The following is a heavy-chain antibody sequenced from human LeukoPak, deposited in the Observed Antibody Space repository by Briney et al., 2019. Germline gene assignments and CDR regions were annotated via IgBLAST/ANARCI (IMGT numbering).Heavy chain of an antibody. CDR3: AREGGYSGSAAFDI. D-gene: IGHD1-26*01. CDR1: GGSVSGFI. V-gene: IGHV4-59*02. Sequence: KSSETLSLTCTVSGGSVSGFIWSWIRQPPGKGLEWIGYIYYSGSTYYNPSLKSRVTISVDRSKNQFSLKLSSVTAADTAVYYCAREGGYSGSAAFDIWGQGTMVTVSS. J-gene: IGHJ3*02. CDR2: IYYSGST.